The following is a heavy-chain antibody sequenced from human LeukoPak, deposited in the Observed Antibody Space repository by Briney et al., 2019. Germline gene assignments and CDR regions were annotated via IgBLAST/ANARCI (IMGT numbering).Heavy chain of an antibody. J-gene: IGHJ4*02. V-gene: IGHV3-48*04. CDR3: ARAMSTFGGVRNYFDS. Sequence: GGSLRLSCAASGFTFSGHNMNWVRQALGKGLEWISFVSISSGTIYYADSVKGRFRISRDNAKSSLDLEMNSLRAEDTAVYYCARAMSTFGGVRNYFDSWGQGTLVTVSS. CDR1: GFTFSGHN. CDR2: VSISSGTI. D-gene: IGHD3-16*01.